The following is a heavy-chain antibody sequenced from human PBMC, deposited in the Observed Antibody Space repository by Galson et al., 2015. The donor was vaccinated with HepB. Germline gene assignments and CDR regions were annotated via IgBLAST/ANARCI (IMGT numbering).Heavy chain of an antibody. CDR3: ARDRLVTFDNNGYYGYGMDV. J-gene: IGHJ6*02. D-gene: IGHD3-22*01. CDR1: GFTFDTYS. CDR2: ISSGSSYI. V-gene: IGHV3-21*01. Sequence: SLRLSCAASGFTFDTYSMYWVRQAPGKGLEWVACISSGSSYIYYGEPVKGRFTISRDSAKKSLYLKMDSLRVDDTAVYFCARDRLVTFDNNGYYGYGMDVWGQGTTVTVAS.